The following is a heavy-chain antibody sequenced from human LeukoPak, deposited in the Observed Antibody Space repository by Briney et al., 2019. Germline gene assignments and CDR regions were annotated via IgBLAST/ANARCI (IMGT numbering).Heavy chain of an antibody. Sequence: QPGGSLTLSCAASGFTFSIYVMNWLRQAPGEGLEWVSSISASDDRTFYADSVKGRFTISRDNSKNTVYLQMNSLRAGDTAVYYCAKVQHADFNMNFDSWGQGTLVTVSS. CDR3: AKVQHADFNMNFDS. J-gene: IGHJ4*02. D-gene: IGHD2-21*01. V-gene: IGHV3-23*01. CDR2: ISASDDRT. CDR1: GFTFSIYV.